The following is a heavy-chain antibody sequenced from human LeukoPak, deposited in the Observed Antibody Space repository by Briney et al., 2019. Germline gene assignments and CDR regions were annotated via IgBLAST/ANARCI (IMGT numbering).Heavy chain of an antibody. V-gene: IGHV5-51*01. CDR3: ARLPRYCSSTSCYKHYYYYYGMDV. D-gene: IGHD2-2*02. Sequence: GESLKISCEGSGYSFTSYWIGWVRQMPGKGLEWMGIIYPGDSDTRYSPSFQGQVTTSADKSISTAYLQWSSLKASDTAMYYCARLPRYCSSTSCYKHYYYYYGMDVWGQGTTVTVSS. CDR1: GYSFTSYW. CDR2: IYPGDSDT. J-gene: IGHJ6*02.